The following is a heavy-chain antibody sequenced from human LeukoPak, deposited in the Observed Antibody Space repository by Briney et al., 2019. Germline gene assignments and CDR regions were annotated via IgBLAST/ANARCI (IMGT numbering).Heavy chain of an antibody. CDR2: ISAYNGNT. CDR3: ARSIVVVVAATDTNWFDP. CDR1: GYTFTSYG. J-gene: IGHJ5*02. Sequence: ASVKVSCKASGYTFTSYGISWVRQAPGQGLEWMRWISAYNGNTNYAQKLQGRVTMTTDTSTSTAYMELRSLRSDDTAVYYCARSIVVVVAATDTNWFDPWGQGTLVTVSS. V-gene: IGHV1-18*01. D-gene: IGHD2-15*01.